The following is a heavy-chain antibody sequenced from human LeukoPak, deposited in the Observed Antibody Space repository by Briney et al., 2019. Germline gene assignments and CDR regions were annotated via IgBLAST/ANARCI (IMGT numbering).Heavy chain of an antibody. D-gene: IGHD1-7*01. CDR2: VYTSGST. Sequence: PSETLSLTCSVSGGSISGYYWTWIRQPAGKGLEWIGRVYTSGSTHYNPSLKTRLTMSVDTSKNQFSLKLSSVTAADTAVYYCARLITGTTTAFDISGQGTMVTVSS. CDR3: ARLITGTTTAFDI. J-gene: IGHJ3*02. CDR1: GGSISGYY. V-gene: IGHV4-4*07.